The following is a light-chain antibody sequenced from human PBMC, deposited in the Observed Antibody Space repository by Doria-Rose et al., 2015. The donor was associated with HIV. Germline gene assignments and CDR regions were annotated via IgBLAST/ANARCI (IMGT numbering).Light chain of an antibody. CDR1: QAIRND. Sequence: IRVTQSPSSLSASVGDRVTITCRASQAIRNDLGWYHQKPGKAPKSLIYAASTLQSGVPSRFSGNGSGTDFTLTISSLQPEDSATYYCLQGYSYPLTFGQGTNLEIK. CDR3: LQGYSYPLT. J-gene: IGKJ2*01. CDR2: AAS. V-gene: IGKV1-6*01.